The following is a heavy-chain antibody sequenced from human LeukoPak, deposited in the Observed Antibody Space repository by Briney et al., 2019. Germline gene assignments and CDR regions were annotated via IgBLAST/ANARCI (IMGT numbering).Heavy chain of an antibody. D-gene: IGHD2-2*02. CDR1: GYTFTGYY. J-gene: IGHJ5*02. Sequence: ASVKVSCKASGYTFTGYYMHWVRQAPGQGLEWMGWINPNSGGTNYAQKFQGRVTMTRDTSISTAYMELSRLRSDDTAVYYCARDLVLYCSSTSCYRGVNWFGPWGQGTLVTVSS. CDR2: INPNSGGT. V-gene: IGHV1-2*02. CDR3: ARDLVLYCSSTSCYRGVNWFGP.